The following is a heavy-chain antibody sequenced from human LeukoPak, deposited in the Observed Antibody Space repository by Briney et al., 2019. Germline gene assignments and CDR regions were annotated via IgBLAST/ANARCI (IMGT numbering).Heavy chain of an antibody. CDR3: ARVGGSCSGGSCYSYIDY. CDR2: ISYDGTNK. Sequence: GGSLRLSCAASGFTFSSYAMHWVRQAPGKGLEWVAVISYDGTNKYYADSVKGRFTISRDNSKNTLYLQMNSLRAEDTAVYYCARVGGSCSGGSCYSYIDYWGQGTLVTVSS. J-gene: IGHJ4*02. D-gene: IGHD2-15*01. V-gene: IGHV3-30-3*01. CDR1: GFTFSSYA.